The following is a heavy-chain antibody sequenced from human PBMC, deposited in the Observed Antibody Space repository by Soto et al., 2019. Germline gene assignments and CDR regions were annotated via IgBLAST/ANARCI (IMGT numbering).Heavy chain of an antibody. CDR1: GGSFSGCY. CDR2: INHSGST. D-gene: IGHD3-22*01. CDR3: ARGRMIVLIRQNWFDP. J-gene: IGHJ5*02. V-gene: IGHV4-34*01. Sequence: SETLSLTCAVYGGSFSGCYWSWIRQPPGKGLEWIGEINHSGSTNYNPSLKSRVTISVDTSKNQFSLKLSSVTAADTAVYYCARGRMIVLIRQNWFDPWGQGTLVTVSS.